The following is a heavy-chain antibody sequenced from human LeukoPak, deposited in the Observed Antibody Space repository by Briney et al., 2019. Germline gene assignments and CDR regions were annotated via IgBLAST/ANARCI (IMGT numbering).Heavy chain of an antibody. CDR1: GFTFSSYA. CDR2: ISYDGSNK. V-gene: IGHV3-30-3*01. J-gene: IGHJ4*02. CDR3: ARDATGYVAGTFDY. Sequence: PGRSLRLSCAASGFTFSSYAMHWVRQAPGKGLEWVAVISYDGSNKYYADSVKGRFTISRDNSKNTLYLQMNSLRAEDTAVYYCARDATGYVAGTFDYWGQGTLVTVSS. D-gene: IGHD6-19*01.